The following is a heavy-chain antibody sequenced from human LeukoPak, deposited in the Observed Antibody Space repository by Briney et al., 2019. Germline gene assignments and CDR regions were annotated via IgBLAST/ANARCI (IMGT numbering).Heavy chain of an antibody. CDR3: ASVFDDYVCGSYRYIDY. CDR1: GGSISSGGYY. J-gene: IGHJ4*02. D-gene: IGHD3-16*02. Sequence: SETLSLTCTVSGGSISSGGYYWSWIRQHPGKGLEWIGYIYYSGSTYYNPSLKSRVTISVDTSKNQFSLKLSSVTAADTAVYYCASVFDDYVCGSYRYIDYWGQGTLVTVSS. V-gene: IGHV4-31*03. CDR2: IYYSGST.